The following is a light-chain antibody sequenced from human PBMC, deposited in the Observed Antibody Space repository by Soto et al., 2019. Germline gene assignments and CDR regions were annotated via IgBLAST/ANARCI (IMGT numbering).Light chain of an antibody. CDR3: QQYNNWPFT. J-gene: IGKJ3*01. V-gene: IGKV3D-15*01. Sequence: EILMTQSPVTLSVSPPEIASLYCRASQSVSSYLALHQQKPGQAPRLLIYGASTRATGIPASFIGNGSGTEFTLTASSLQPEDFAVYYCQQYNNWPFTCGPGTKVDIK. CDR2: GAS. CDR1: QSVSSY.